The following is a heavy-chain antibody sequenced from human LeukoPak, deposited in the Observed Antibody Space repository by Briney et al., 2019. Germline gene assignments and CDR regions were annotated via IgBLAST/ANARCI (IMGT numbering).Heavy chain of an antibody. V-gene: IGHV3-7*01. CDR3: ARWRDGYNYYFDY. CDR2: IKQDGSEK. CDR1: GFTFSSYW. Sequence: QPGGSLRLSCAASGFTFSSYWMRWVRQAPGKGLEWVANIKQDGSEKYYVDSVKGRFTISRDNAKNSLYLQMNSLRAEDTAVYYCARWRDGYNYYFDYWGQGTLVTVSS. J-gene: IGHJ4*02. D-gene: IGHD5-24*01.